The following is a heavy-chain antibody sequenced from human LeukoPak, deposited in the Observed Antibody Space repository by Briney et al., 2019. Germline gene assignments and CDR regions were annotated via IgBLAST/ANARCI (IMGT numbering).Heavy chain of an antibody. CDR3: ARDRATNHDYGDSQRGDAFDI. CDR2: IIPIFGTA. CDR1: GGTFSSYA. J-gene: IGHJ3*02. D-gene: IGHD4-17*01. V-gene: IGHV1-69*05. Sequence: SVKVSCKASGGTFSSYAISWVRQAPGQGLEWMGGIIPIFGTANYGQKFQGRVTITTDESTSTAYMELSSLRSEDTAVYYCARDRATNHDYGDSQRGDAFDIWGQGTMVTVSS.